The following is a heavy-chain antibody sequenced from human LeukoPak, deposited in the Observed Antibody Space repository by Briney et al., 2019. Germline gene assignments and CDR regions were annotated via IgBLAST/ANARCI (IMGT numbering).Heavy chain of an antibody. CDR2: MYVSGST. Sequence: PSETLSLTCTVSGDSISSYYWSWIRQPAGKGLEWIGRMYVSGSTNYNPSLKSRVTISVDTSKNQFSLKLSSVTAADTAVYYCASRRPRGFEYWGQGTLVTVSS. CDR1: GDSISSYY. D-gene: IGHD3-10*01. V-gene: IGHV4-4*07. J-gene: IGHJ4*02. CDR3: ASRRPRGFEY.